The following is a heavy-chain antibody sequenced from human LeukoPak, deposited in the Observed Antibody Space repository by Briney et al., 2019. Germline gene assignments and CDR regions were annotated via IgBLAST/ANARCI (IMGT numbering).Heavy chain of an antibody. Sequence: GGSLRLSCAASGFTVSSNYMSWVRQAPGKGLEYVSAISSNGGSTYYANSVKGRFTISRDNSKNTLYLQMGSLRAEDMAVYYCARRQLPFPNGAFDIWGQGTMVTVSS. J-gene: IGHJ3*02. V-gene: IGHV3-64*01. CDR3: ARRQLPFPNGAFDI. CDR2: ISSNGGST. D-gene: IGHD5-18*01. CDR1: GFTVSSNY.